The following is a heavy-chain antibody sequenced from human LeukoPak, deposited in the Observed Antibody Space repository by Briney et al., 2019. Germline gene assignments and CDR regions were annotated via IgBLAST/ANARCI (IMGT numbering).Heavy chain of an antibody. CDR3: AKDREDYYDY. Sequence: PGGSLRLSCAASGFTFSNYAMSWARQAPGKGLEWVSAITSRGGRTYYADSVKGRFTISRDNSKNTLYLQMNSLRAEDTAVYYCAKDREDYYDYWGQGALVTVSS. V-gene: IGHV3-23*01. CDR1: GFTFSNYA. J-gene: IGHJ4*02. CDR2: ITSRGGRT. D-gene: IGHD3-10*01.